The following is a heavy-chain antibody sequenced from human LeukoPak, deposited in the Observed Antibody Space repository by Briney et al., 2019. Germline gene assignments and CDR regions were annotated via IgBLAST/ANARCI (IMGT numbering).Heavy chain of an antibody. V-gene: IGHV4-39*07. D-gene: IGHD3-22*01. CDR2: IYYSGST. Sequence: SETLSLTCTVSGGSISGSSYYWGWIRQPPGKGLEWIGSIYYSGSTYYNPSLKSRVTISVDTSKNQFSLKLSSVTAADTAVYYCARDSGYDSSGGLDYWGQGTLVTVSS. CDR1: GGSISGSSYY. J-gene: IGHJ4*02. CDR3: ARDSGYDSSGGLDY.